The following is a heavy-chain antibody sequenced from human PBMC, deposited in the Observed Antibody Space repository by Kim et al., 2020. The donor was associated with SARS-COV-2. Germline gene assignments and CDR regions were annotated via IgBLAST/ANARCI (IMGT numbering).Heavy chain of an antibody. CDR2: IYYSGST. CDR1: GGSISSSSCY. D-gene: IGHD1-7*01. CDR3: VGGTTGNYYYYGMDV. V-gene: IGHV4-39*01. J-gene: IGHJ6*02. Sequence: SETLSLTCTVSGGSISSSSCYWGWIRQPPGKGLEWIGSIYYSGSTYYNPSLKSRVTISVDTSKNQFSLKLSSVTAADTAVYYGVGGTTGNYYYYGMDVWGQGTTVAVSS.